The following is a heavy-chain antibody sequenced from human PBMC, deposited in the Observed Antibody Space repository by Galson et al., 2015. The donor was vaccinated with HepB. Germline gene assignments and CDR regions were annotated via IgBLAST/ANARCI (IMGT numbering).Heavy chain of an antibody. CDR3: AKPFIVVVPAAISY. CDR2: ISGSGGST. CDR1: GFTFSSYA. J-gene: IGHJ4*02. Sequence: SLRLSCAASGFTFSSYAMSWVRQAPGKGLEWVSAISGSGGSTYYVDSVKGRFTISRDNSKNTVYLQMNSLRAEDTAVYYCAKPFIVVVPAAISYWGQGTLVTVSS. V-gene: IGHV3-23*01. D-gene: IGHD2-2*02.